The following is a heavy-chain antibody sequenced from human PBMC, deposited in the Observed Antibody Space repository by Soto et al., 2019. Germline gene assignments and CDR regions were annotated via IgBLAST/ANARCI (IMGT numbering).Heavy chain of an antibody. CDR2: IIPIFGTA. D-gene: IGHD2-15*01. CDR3: ASRYCSGGSCHNYFDY. Sequence: GASVKVSCKASGGTFSSYAISWVRQAPGQGLEWMGGIIPIFGTANYAQKFQGRVTITADESTSTAYMELSSLRSEDTAVYYCASRYCSGGSCHNYFDYWGQGTLVTVS. V-gene: IGHV1-69*13. CDR1: GGTFSSYA. J-gene: IGHJ4*02.